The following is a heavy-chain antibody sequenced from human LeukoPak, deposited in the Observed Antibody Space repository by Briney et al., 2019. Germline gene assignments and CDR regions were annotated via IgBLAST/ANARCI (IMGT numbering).Heavy chain of an antibody. D-gene: IGHD3-10*01. V-gene: IGHV4-34*01. CDR1: GGSFSGYY. CDR3: ASMSGYYYYGMDV. CDR2: INHSGST. Sequence: PSETLSLTCAVYGGSFSGYYWSWTRQPPGKGLEWIGEINHSGSTNYNPSLKSRVTISVDTSKNQFSLKLSSVTAADTAVYYCASMSGYYYYGMDVWGQGTTVTVSS. J-gene: IGHJ6*02.